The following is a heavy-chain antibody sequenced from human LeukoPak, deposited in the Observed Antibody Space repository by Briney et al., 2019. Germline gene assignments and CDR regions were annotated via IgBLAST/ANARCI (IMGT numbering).Heavy chain of an antibody. J-gene: IGHJ3*01. Sequence: PSETLSLTCTVSGGSISSSTYYWGWIRQPPGRGLEWIGSIYYSGSTYNNPSLKSRVTIFVDTSKNQFSLKLSSVTATDTADYYCARTYGDYDDAFDVWGQGTMVTVSS. CDR3: ARTYGDYDDAFDV. D-gene: IGHD4-17*01. CDR1: GGSISSSTYY. V-gene: IGHV4-39*01. CDR2: IYYSGST.